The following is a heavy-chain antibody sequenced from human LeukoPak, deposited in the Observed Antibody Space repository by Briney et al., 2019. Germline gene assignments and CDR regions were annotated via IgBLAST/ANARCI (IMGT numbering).Heavy chain of an antibody. D-gene: IGHD2-2*01. CDR2: IIPIFYTT. J-gene: IGHJ6*03. Sequence: ASVKVSCKASGYTFTSYGISWVRQAPGQGLEWMGGIIPIFYTTNYAQKFQGRVTITADESTSTANMELSSLKSEDTAVYYCARGDCRSTSCYGSGYYHMDVWGKGTTVTISS. CDR1: GYTFTSYG. V-gene: IGHV1-69*13. CDR3: ARGDCRSTSCYGSGYYHMDV.